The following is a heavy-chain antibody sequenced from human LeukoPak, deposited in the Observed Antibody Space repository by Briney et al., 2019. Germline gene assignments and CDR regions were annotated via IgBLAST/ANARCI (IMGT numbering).Heavy chain of an antibody. D-gene: IGHD3-10*01. CDR1: GYTFTGYF. CDR2: INPNSGGT. V-gene: IGHV1-2*02. Sequence: ASVKVSCKASGYTFTGYFIHWMRQAPGQGLEWMGWINPNSGGTNYAQKFQGRVTMTRDTSISTAYMELSRLRSDDTAVYYCARIWFGELLNYFDYWGQGTLVTVSS. CDR3: ARIWFGELLNYFDY. J-gene: IGHJ4*02.